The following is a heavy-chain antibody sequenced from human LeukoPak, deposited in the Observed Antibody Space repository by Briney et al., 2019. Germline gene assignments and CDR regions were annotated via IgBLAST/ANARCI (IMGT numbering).Heavy chain of an antibody. J-gene: IGHJ3*02. CDR1: GGSISSGDYY. CDR3: ARDQDYDFWSGSQAGHAFDI. V-gene: IGHV4-30-4*08. CDR2: IYYSGST. D-gene: IGHD3-3*01. Sequence: SETLSLTCTVSGGSISSGDYYWSWIREPPGKGLEWIGYIYYSGSTYYNPSHKSQVTISVDTSKNQYSLKLSSVTAADTAVYYCARDQDYDFWSGSQAGHAFDIWGQGTMVAVSS.